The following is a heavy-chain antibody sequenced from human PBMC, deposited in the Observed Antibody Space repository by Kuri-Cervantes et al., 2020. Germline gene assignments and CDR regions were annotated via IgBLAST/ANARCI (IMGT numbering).Heavy chain of an antibody. CDR1: GYTFTSYD. V-gene: IGHV1-8*01. D-gene: IGHD5-18*01. CDR3: AITDTAMALNGY. Sequence: ASVKVSCKASGYTFTSYDINWVRQATGQGLEWMGWMNPNSGNTGYAQKFQGRVTMTRNNSISTAYMELSSLRSEDTAVYYCAITDTAMALNGYWGQGTLVTVSS. CDR2: MNPNSGNT. J-gene: IGHJ4*02.